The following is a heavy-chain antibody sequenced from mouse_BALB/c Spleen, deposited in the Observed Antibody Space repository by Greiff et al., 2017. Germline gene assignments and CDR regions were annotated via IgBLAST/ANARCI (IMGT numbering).Heavy chain of an antibody. Sequence: EVQLQESGPSLVKPSQTLSLTCSVTGDSITSGYWNWIRKFPGNKLEYMGYISYSGSTYYNPSLKSRISITRDTSKNQYYLQLNSVTTEDTATYYCARPYGNYEGYAMDYWGQGTSVTVSS. CDR2: ISYSGST. CDR3: ARPYGNYEGYAMDY. J-gene: IGHJ4*01. D-gene: IGHD2-1*01. CDR1: GDSITSGY. V-gene: IGHV3-8*02.